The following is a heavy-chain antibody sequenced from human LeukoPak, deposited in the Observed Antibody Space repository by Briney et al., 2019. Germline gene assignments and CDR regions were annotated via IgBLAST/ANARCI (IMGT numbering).Heavy chain of an antibody. V-gene: IGHV3-11*01. CDR3: ARDRIEYYDFWSGYFYYYYGMDV. CDR2: ISRSGITI. CDR1: GFTFSDYY. D-gene: IGHD3-3*01. J-gene: IGHJ6*02. Sequence: GGSLRLSCAASGFTFSDYYMSWIRQAPGKGLEWVSYISRSGITIYYADSVKGRFTISRDNAKNSLYLQMNSLRAEDTAVYYCARDRIEYYDFWSGYFYYYYGMDVWGQGTTVTVSS.